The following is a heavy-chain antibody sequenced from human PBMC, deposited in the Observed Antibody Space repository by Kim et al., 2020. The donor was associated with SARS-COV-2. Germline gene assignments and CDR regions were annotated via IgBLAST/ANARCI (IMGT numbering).Heavy chain of an antibody. V-gene: IGHV1-69*01. J-gene: IGHJ4*02. D-gene: IGHD6-13*01. CDR3: ARHRGSSWYYYFDY. Sequence: AQKFQGRVTITADESTSTAYMVLCCLRSEDTAVYYCARHRGSSWYYYFDYWGQGTLVTVSS.